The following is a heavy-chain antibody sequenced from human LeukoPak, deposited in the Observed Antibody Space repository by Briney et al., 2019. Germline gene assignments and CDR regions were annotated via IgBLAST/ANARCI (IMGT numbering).Heavy chain of an antibody. V-gene: IGHV4-34*01. J-gene: IGHJ5*02. CDR2: INHSGST. Sequence: SETLSLTCAVYGGSFSGYYWSWIRQPPGKGLEWIGEINHSGSTNYNPSLKSRVTISVDTSKNQFSLKLSSVTAADTAVYYCARHVIVVVPAAIGPWGQGTLVTVSS. CDR3: ARHVIVVVPAAIGP. CDR1: GGSFSGYY. D-gene: IGHD2-2*01.